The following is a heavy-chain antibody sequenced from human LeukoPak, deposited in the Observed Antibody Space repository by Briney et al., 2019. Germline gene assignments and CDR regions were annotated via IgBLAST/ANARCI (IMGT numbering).Heavy chain of an antibody. V-gene: IGHV3-23*01. Sequence: GGSLRLSCAASGFTFSSYAMSWVRQAPGKGLEWVSAISGSGGATYYADSVKGRFTISRDNAKNSLYLQMNSLRAEDTAVYYCALSGGVSYYFDYWGQGTLVTVSS. CDR2: ISGSGGAT. D-gene: IGHD3-16*01. CDR3: ALSGGVSYYFDY. J-gene: IGHJ4*02. CDR1: GFTFSSYA.